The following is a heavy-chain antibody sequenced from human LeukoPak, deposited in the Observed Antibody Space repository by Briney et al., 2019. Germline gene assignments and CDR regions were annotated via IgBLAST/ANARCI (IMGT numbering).Heavy chain of an antibody. Sequence: PSETLSLTCTVSGGSISSYYWSWIRQPPGKVLEWIGYIYYSGSTNYNPSLKSRVTISVDTSKNQFSLKLSSVTAADTAVYYCARDSGSYLHLDYWGQGTLVNVSS. CDR1: GGSISSYY. CDR2: IYYSGST. CDR3: ARDSGSYLHLDY. J-gene: IGHJ4*02. V-gene: IGHV4-59*01. D-gene: IGHD1-26*01.